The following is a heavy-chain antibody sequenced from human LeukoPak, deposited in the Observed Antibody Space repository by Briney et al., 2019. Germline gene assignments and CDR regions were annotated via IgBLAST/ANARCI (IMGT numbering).Heavy chain of an antibody. CDR3: AILTPAELLYYYDSSGYYYFDY. V-gene: IGHV4-38-2*02. J-gene: IGHJ4*02. D-gene: IGHD3-22*01. CDR2: IYHSGST. Sequence: SETLSLTCTVSGYSISSGYYWGWIRQPPGKGLEWIGSIYHSGSTYYNPSLKSRVTISVDTSKNQFSLKLSSVTAADTAVYYCAILTPAELLYYYDSSGYYYFDYWGQGTLVTVSS. CDR1: GYSISSGYY.